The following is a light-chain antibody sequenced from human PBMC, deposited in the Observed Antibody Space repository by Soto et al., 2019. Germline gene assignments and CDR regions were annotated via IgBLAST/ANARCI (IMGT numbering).Light chain of an antibody. CDR2: EDI. V-gene: IGLV2-23*01. J-gene: IGLJ2*01. Sequence: QSALTQPASVSASPGQSITISCTGTSSGVGIYNLFSWYQQHPGKAPKLMIYEDIERPSGVSNRFSGSQSGNTASLTIFGVQTEDEADYYCCSYAGRTRVVFGGGTKLTVL. CDR1: SSGVGIYNL. CDR3: CSYAGRTRVV.